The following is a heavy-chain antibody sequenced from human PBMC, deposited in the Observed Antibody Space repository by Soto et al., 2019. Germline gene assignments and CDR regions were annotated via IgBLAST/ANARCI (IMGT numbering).Heavy chain of an antibody. J-gene: IGHJ4*02. Sequence: EVQMVASGGDLVQPGSSLRLSCLASGFTFTVYAFHWVRQAPGKRLEFVTAISSDGTKTYYADSVKGRFTISRDTSKNTLFLHMNRLRAEDTALYYCVNILMQHDFEGGWGQGTLVTVSS. CDR2: ISSDGTKT. CDR1: GFTFTVYA. V-gene: IGHV3-64D*08. CDR3: VNILMQHDFEGG. D-gene: IGHD3-3*01.